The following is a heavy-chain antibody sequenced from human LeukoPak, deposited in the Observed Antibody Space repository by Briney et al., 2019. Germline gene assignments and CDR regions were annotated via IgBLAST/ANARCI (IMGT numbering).Heavy chain of an antibody. CDR3: ATAVGATKGYYYYYMDV. Sequence: GASVKVPCKVSGYTLTELSMHWVRQAPGKGLEWMGGFDPEDGETIYAQKFQGRVTMTEDTSTDTAYMELSSLRSEDTAVYYCATAVGATKGYYYYYMDVWGKGTTVTVSS. CDR1: GYTLTELS. J-gene: IGHJ6*03. D-gene: IGHD1-26*01. V-gene: IGHV1-24*01. CDR2: FDPEDGET.